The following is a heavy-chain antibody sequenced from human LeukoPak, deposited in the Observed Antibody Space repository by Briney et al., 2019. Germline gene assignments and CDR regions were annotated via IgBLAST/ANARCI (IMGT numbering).Heavy chain of an antibody. CDR3: AKSSSYSGYKGDFDY. D-gene: IGHD5-12*01. J-gene: IGHJ4*02. CDR1: GGSIRTYY. V-gene: IGHV4-59*01. Sequence: SETLSLTCTLSGGSIRTYYWSWVRQPPGKGLEYIGYIYYSGTTNYNPSLKSRVTMSVDTSKNQFSLKVSSVTAADTALYYCAKSSSYSGYKGDFDYWGQGTLVTVSS. CDR2: IYYSGTT.